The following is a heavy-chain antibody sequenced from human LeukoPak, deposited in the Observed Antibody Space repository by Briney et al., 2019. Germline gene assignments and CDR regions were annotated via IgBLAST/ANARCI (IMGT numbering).Heavy chain of an antibody. CDR1: GGSISSGGYS. D-gene: IGHD3-10*01. J-gene: IGHJ4*02. V-gene: IGHV4-30-2*01. CDR2: IYHSGST. CDR3: ASSTMVRGVVFDY. Sequence: SETLSLTCAVSGGSISSGGYSWSWIRQPPGKGLEWIGYIYHSGSTYYHPSLKSRVTISVDRSKNQFSLKLSSVPAADTAVYYCASSTMVRGVVFDYWGQETLVTVSS.